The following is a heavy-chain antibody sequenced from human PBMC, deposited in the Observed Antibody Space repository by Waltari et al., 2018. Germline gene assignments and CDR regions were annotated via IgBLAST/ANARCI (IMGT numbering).Heavy chain of an antibody. V-gene: IGHV1-3*01. CDR3: ATVSAYSSSWYGFDP. CDR1: GYTFTSYA. D-gene: IGHD6-13*01. J-gene: IGHJ5*02. Sequence: QVQLVQSGAEVKKPGASVKVSCKASGYTFTSYAMHWVRQAPGPRLEWMGWINAGNGKPKYVQKFQGRVTITRDTSASTAYMELSSLRSEDTAVYYCATVSAYSSSWYGFDPWGQGTLVTVSS. CDR2: INAGNGKP.